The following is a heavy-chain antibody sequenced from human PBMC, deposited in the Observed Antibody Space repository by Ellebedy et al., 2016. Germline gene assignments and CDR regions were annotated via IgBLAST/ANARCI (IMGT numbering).Heavy chain of an antibody. D-gene: IGHD2-21*02. CDR3: VRGRPIVVVTAPLDY. J-gene: IGHJ4*02. V-gene: IGHV3-48*04. Sequence: GESLKISXAASGFTFSSYSMNWVRQAPGKGLEWVSYISSSSGMTYYTDSVKGRFTISRDNAKNSVYLQMNSLRAEDTAVYYCVRGRPIVVVTAPLDYWGQGTLVTVSS. CDR2: ISSSSGMT. CDR1: GFTFSSYS.